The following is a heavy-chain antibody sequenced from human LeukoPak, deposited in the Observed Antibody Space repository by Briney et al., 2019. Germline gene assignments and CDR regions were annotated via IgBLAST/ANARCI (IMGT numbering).Heavy chain of an antibody. Sequence: ASVKVSCKASGGTFSSYAISWVRQAPGQGLEWMGRIIPILGIANYAQKFQGRVTITADRSTSTAYMELSSLRSEDTAVYYCAREPGASDYYDSSGYFPYWGQGTLVTVSS. CDR3: AREPGASDYYDSSGYFPY. J-gene: IGHJ4*02. CDR2: IIPILGIA. D-gene: IGHD3-22*01. V-gene: IGHV1-69*04. CDR1: GGTFSSYA.